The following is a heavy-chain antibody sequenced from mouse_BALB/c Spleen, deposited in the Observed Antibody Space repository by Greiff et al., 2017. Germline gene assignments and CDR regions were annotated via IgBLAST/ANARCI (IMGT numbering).Heavy chain of an antibody. D-gene: IGHD2-13*01. CDR1: GFTFSSYA. J-gene: IGHJ2*01. CDR2: ISSGGST. CDR3: ARGDGDYDY. Sequence: DVKLVESGGGLVKPGGSLKLSCAASGFTFSSYAMSWVRQTPEKRLEWVASISSGGSTYYPDSVKGRFTISRDNARNILYLQMSSLRSEDTAMYYCARGDGDYDYWGQGTTLTVSS. V-gene: IGHV5-6-5*01.